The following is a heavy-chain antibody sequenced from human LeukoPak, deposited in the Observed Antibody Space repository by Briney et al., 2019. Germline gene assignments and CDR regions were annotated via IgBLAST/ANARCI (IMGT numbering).Heavy chain of an antibody. CDR2: IKHRGRT. J-gene: IGHJ3*02. CDR3: AGDLNMSGSKWELLRAKRAFDI. CDR1: GWSLSVYY. Sequence: PSESPSPTCAVYGWSLSVYYGRWVRPPPGEGRGWDGEIKHRGRTNQNPSPKGRVSISVEKSKNPFSRKRGSVAAADTAVYYLAGDLNMSGSKWELLRAKRAFDIWGQGTMVSVSS. V-gene: IGHV4-34*06. D-gene: IGHD1-26*01.